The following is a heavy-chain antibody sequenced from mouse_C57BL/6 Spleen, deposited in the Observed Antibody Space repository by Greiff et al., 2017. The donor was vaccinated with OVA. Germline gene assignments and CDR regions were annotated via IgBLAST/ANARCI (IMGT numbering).Heavy chain of an antibody. CDR2: INPNNGGP. J-gene: IGHJ4*01. CDR1: GYTFTDYY. V-gene: IGHV1-26*01. D-gene: IGHD2-1*01. Sequence: EVQLQQSGPELVKPGASVKISCKASGYTFTDYYMNWVKQSHGKSLEWIGDINPNNGGPSYNQKFKGKATLTVDKSSSTAYMELRSLTSEDSAVYYCATYGNLYYYAMDYWGQGTSVTVSS. CDR3: ATYGNLYYYAMDY.